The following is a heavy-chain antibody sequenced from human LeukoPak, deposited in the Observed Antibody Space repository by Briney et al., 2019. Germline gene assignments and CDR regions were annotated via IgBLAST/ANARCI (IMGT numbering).Heavy chain of an antibody. CDR2: ITSGSGSNV. J-gene: IGHJ4*02. CDR3: ARHGSWSFDY. Sequence: GGSLRLSCAASGFTVSSNYMSWVRQAPGKGLEWVSAITSGSGSNVYYTDSLKGRFTISRDNSKNTLYLHMNSLRAEDTAVYYCARHGSWSFDYWGQGTLLTVSA. D-gene: IGHD6-13*01. V-gene: IGHV3-23*01. CDR1: GFTVSSNY.